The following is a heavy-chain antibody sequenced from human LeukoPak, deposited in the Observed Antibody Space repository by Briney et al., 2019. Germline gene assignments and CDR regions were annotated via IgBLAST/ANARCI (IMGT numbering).Heavy chain of an antibody. Sequence: SETLSLTCAVYGGSFSGYYWSWIRQPPGKGLEWIGEINHSGSTNYNPSLKSRVTISVDTSKNQFSLRLSSVTAADTAVYYCARDEGITNLWGQGTLVTVSS. V-gene: IGHV4-34*01. J-gene: IGHJ5*02. CDR2: INHSGST. CDR3: ARDEGITNL. CDR1: GGSFSGYY. D-gene: IGHD3-3*01.